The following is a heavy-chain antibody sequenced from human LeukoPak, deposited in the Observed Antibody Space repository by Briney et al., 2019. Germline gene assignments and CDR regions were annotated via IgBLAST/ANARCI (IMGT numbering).Heavy chain of an antibody. J-gene: IGHJ3*02. D-gene: IGHD1-26*01. CDR1: GYTFTSYY. CDR3: ARDPPPPSWYSGDSSGAFDI. Sequence: ASVKVSCKASGYTFTSYYMHWVRQAPGQGLERMGIINPSGGSTSYAQKFQGRVTMTRDTPTSTVYMELSSLRSEDTAVYYCARDPPPPSWYSGDSSGAFDIWGQGTMVTVSS. V-gene: IGHV1-46*03. CDR2: INPSGGST.